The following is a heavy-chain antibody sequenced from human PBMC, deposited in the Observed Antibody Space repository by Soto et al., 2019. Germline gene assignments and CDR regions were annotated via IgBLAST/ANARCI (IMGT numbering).Heavy chain of an antibody. CDR1: GYTFTSYA. Sequence: ASVKVSCKASGYTFTSYAMHWVRQAPGQRLEWMGWINAGNGNTKYSQKFQSRVTITRDTSASTAYMELSSLRSEDTAVYYCARRGAGQYNWFDPWGQGTLVTVSS. J-gene: IGHJ5*02. CDR2: INAGNGNT. D-gene: IGHD1-26*01. CDR3: ARRGAGQYNWFDP. V-gene: IGHV1-3*01.